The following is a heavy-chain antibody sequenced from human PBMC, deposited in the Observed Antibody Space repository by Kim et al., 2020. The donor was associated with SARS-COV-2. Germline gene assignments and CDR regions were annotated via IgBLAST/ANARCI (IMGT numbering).Heavy chain of an antibody. CDR1: GYTLTELS. J-gene: IGHJ6*02. CDR2: FDPEDGET. CDR3: ATGVAVAGTPVDYYYYYGTDV. D-gene: IGHD6-19*01. Sequence: ASVKVSCKVSGYTLTELSMHWVRQAPGKWLEWMGGFDPEDGETIYAQKFQGRVTMTEETSTETAYMELSSLRSEDTAVYYCATGVAVAGTPVDYYYYYGTDVWGQGTTVTVSS. V-gene: IGHV1-24*01.